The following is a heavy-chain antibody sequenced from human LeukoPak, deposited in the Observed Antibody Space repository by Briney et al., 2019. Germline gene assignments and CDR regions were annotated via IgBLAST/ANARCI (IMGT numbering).Heavy chain of an antibody. CDR2: ISAYNGNT. CDR1: GYTFTSYG. J-gene: IGHJ4*02. CDR3: ARGGLMITFGGIIEFDY. V-gene: IGHV1-18*04. Sequence: GASVKVSCKASGYTFTSYGISWVRQAPGQGLEWTGWISAYNGNTNYAQKLQGRVTMTTDTSTSTAYMELRSLRSDDTAVYYCARGGLMITFGGIIEFDYWGQGTLVTVSS. D-gene: IGHD3-16*02.